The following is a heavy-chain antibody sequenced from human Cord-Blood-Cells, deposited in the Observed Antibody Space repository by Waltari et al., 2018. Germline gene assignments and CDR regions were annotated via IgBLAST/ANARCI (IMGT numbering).Heavy chain of an antibody. V-gene: IGHV1-69*01. J-gene: IGHJ4*02. D-gene: IGHD2-2*01. Sequence: QVQLVQSGAEVKKPGSSVKVSCKASGGTFSSYAISWVRQAPGHGLEWMGGIIPIFGTANYAQKFQGRVTITADESTSTAYMELSSLRSEDTAVYYCARDRLGYCSSTSCYYFDYWGQGTLVTVSS. CDR1: GGTFSSYA. CDR2: IIPIFGTA. CDR3: ARDRLGYCSSTSCYYFDY.